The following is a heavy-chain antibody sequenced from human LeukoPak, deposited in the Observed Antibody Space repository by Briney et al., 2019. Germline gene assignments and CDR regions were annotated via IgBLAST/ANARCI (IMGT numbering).Heavy chain of an antibody. Sequence: PGGSLRLSCVASGFSFSSYTMSWVRQAPGKGLEWVAKMKEDGSDIHYVGSVKGRFTICRDNAKNSLCLQMSSLRVEDTAVYYCARGGARYLDSWGQGILVTVSS. CDR3: ARGGARYLDS. CDR2: MKEDGSDI. J-gene: IGHJ4*02. V-gene: IGHV3-7*01. CDR1: GFSFSSYT. D-gene: IGHD3-9*01.